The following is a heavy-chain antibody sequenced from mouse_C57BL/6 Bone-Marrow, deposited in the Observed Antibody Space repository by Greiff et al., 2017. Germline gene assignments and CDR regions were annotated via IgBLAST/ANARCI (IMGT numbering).Heavy chain of an antibody. CDR2: IDPENGDT. D-gene: IGHD2-2*01. Sequence: VQLQQSGAELVRPGASVKLSCTASGFNIKDDYMHWVKQRPEQGLEWIGWIDPENGDTEYASKFQGKATITADTSSNTAYLQLSSLTSEDTAVYYCTFYGYVFFDDWGQGTTLTVSS. J-gene: IGHJ2*01. CDR3: TFYGYVFFDD. V-gene: IGHV14-4*01. CDR1: GFNIKDDY.